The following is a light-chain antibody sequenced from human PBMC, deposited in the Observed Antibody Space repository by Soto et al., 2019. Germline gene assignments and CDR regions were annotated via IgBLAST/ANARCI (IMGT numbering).Light chain of an antibody. CDR1: QTISSW. CDR2: KAS. V-gene: IGKV1-5*03. Sequence: IQMTQSPSTLSGSVGDRGTITCRASQTISSWLAWYQQKPGKAPKLLIYKASTLKSGVPSRFSGSGSGAEFSLTISNLQPDDCATYYCQQYENYWTFGQGTKV. J-gene: IGKJ1*01. CDR3: QQYENYWT.